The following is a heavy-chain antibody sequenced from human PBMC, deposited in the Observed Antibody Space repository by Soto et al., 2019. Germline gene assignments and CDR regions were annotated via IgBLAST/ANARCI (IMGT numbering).Heavy chain of an antibody. D-gene: IGHD3-22*01. J-gene: IGHJ6*02. CDR3: ARDTPPYYYDSSGYYYDYYYGMDV. V-gene: IGHV4-31*03. Sequence: QVQLQESGPGLVKPSQTLSLTCTVSGGSISSGGYYWSWIRQHPGKGLEGIGYIYYSGSTYYNPSLKSRVTISVDTSKNQFSLKLSSVTAADTAVYYCARDTPPYYYDSSGYYYDYYYGMDVWGQGTTVTVSS. CDR1: GGSISSGGYY. CDR2: IYYSGST.